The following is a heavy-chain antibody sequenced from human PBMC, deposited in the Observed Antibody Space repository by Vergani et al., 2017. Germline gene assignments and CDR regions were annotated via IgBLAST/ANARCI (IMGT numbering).Heavy chain of an antibody. J-gene: IGHJ4*02. CDR3: ARDQAGPVATIANDY. V-gene: IGHV3-21*01. Sequence: EVQLVESGGGLVKPGGSLRLSCAASGFTFSSYSMNWVRQAPGKGLEWVSSISSSSSYIYYADSVKGRFTISRDNAKNSLYLQMNSLRAEETAVYYCARDQAGPVATIANDYWGQGTLVTVSS. D-gene: IGHD5-24*01. CDR2: ISSSSSYI. CDR1: GFTFSSYS.